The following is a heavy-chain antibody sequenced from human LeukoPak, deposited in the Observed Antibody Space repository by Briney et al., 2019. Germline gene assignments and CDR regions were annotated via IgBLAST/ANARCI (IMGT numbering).Heavy chain of an antibody. D-gene: IGHD3-3*01. J-gene: IGHJ4*02. Sequence: GGSLRISCKGSGYTFSSYWIVWVRQMPGKGLEWMGIIYPGDSDTRYSPSLQGQVTISVDTSIGTAYLQWSSLKASDTAIYYCARQNDFRLDYWGQGTLVTVSS. CDR1: GYTFSSYW. V-gene: IGHV5-51*01. CDR2: IYPGDSDT. CDR3: ARQNDFRLDY.